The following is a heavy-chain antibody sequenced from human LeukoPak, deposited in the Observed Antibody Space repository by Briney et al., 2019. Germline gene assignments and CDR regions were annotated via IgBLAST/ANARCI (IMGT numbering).Heavy chain of an antibody. V-gene: IGHV1-3*01. Sequence: ASVKVSCKGSGYTFTSYAMHWVRQAPGQRLEWMGWINAGNGNTKYSQEFQGRVTITRDTSASTAYMELSSLRSDDTAVYYCARASSGAAALSWFDPWGQGTLVTVSS. CDR1: GYTFTSYA. J-gene: IGHJ5*02. CDR3: ARASSGAAALSWFDP. D-gene: IGHD6-13*01. CDR2: INAGNGNT.